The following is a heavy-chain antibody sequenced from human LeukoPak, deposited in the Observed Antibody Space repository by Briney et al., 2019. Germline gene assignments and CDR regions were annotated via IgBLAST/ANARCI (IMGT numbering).Heavy chain of an antibody. J-gene: IGHJ4*02. CDR3: ARHSFDYSSIGGVDY. CDR2: INSGGST. Sequence: PGGSLRLSCAASGFTFSSYAMSWVRQAPGKGLEWVSTINSGGSTYYADSVKGRFTISRDNSKNTLYLQMNSLRAEDTAVYYCARHSFDYSSIGGVDYWGQGTLVTVSS. CDR1: GFTFSSYA. V-gene: IGHV3-23*01. D-gene: IGHD6-13*01.